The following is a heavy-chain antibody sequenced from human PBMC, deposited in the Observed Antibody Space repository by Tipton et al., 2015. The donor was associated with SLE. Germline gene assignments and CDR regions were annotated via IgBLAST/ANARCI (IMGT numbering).Heavy chain of an antibody. J-gene: IGHJ4*02. CDR3: ALSVTTIEY. CDR1: GFTFSTHV. Sequence: SLRLSCAASGFTFSTHVMSWVRQAPGKGLEWVSYISSSSSTINYADSVKGRFTISRDNAKNSLYLQMSSLRAEDTAVYYCALSVTTIEYWGQGTLVTLSS. CDR2: ISSSSSTI. D-gene: IGHD4-11*01. V-gene: IGHV3-48*01.